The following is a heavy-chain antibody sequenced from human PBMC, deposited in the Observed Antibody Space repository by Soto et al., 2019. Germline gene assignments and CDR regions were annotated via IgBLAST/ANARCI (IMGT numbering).Heavy chain of an antibody. J-gene: IGHJ4*02. CDR3: ARELYGTDY. Sequence: QVQLVESGGDVVQPGRSLRLSCAASGFTFSSYAMHWVRQAPGKGLEWVAVISYDGSNKYYADSVKGRFTISRDNSKNTLYMKMNRLRAEDTAVYYCARELYGTDYWGQGTLVTVSS. CDR2: ISYDGSNK. D-gene: IGHD3-16*01. V-gene: IGHV3-30-3*01. CDR1: GFTFSSYA.